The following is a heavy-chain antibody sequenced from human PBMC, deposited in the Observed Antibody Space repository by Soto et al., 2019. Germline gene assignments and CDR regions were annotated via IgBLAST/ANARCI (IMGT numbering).Heavy chain of an antibody. V-gene: IGHV1-69*01. CDR2: SA. CDR3: AREGPPDIALFDP. J-gene: IGHJ5*02. CDR1: GGTFSIYT. D-gene: IGHD2-15*01. Sequence: QVQLVQSGAEVKKPGSSVKVSCKASGGTFSIYTISWVRQAPGQGLEWMGGSANSAQKFQGRLTVTADESTSTVYLELSILTSEDTAVYYCAREGPPDIALFDPWGQLTLFSVSS.